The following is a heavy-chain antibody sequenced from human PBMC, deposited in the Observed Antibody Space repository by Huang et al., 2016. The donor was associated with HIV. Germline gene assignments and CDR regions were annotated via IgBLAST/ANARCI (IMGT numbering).Heavy chain of an antibody. D-gene: IGHD6-25*01. Sequence: QVQLVESGGGVVQPGGSLRLSCAATGFPFSSDAMHWVRQAPGKGLEGVAYIQVEGVNKNHADSVKGRFTISRDNSKNTLYLQISSLRAEDTAVYYCVKFTIDDSSVAAWGQGTLVTVS. CDR1: GFPFSSDA. CDR2: IQVEGVNK. J-gene: IGHJ5*02. CDR3: VKFTIDDSSVAA. V-gene: IGHV3-30*02.